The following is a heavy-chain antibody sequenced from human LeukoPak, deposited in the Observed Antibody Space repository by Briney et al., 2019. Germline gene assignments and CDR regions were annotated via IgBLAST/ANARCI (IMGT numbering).Heavy chain of an antibody. CDR1: GGSFSGYY. CDR3: ARGDPKTYDFWSGYPRRDFDY. D-gene: IGHD3-3*01. J-gene: IGHJ4*02. CDR2: INHSGST. Sequence: PSETLSLTCAVYGGSFSGYYWSWLRQPPGKGLEWIGEINHSGSTNYNPSLKSRVTISVDTSKNQFSLKLSSVTAADTAVYYCARGDPKTYDFWSGYPRRDFDYWGQGTLVTVSS. V-gene: IGHV4-34*01.